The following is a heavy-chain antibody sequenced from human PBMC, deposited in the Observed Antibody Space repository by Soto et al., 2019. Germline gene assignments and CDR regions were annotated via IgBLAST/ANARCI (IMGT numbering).Heavy chain of an antibody. V-gene: IGHV1-18*01. D-gene: IGHD1-26*01. Sequence: QVQLVQSGAEVKKPGASVKVSCKASGYTFTSYGIIWVRQAPGQGLEWMGWISAYNGNTNYAQKLQGRVTMTTDTSTSTDYMELRSLKSDDTAVYYCARAFPGPGIPCDPWGQGTLVTVSS. CDR3: ARAFPGPGIPCDP. CDR1: GYTFTSYG. J-gene: IGHJ5*02. CDR2: ISAYNGNT.